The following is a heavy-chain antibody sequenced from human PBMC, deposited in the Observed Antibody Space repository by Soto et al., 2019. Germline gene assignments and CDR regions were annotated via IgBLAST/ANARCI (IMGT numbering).Heavy chain of an antibody. D-gene: IGHD3-22*01. V-gene: IGHV5-10-1*01. Sequence: GESLKLSCTGSGYSFTSYWISWVRQMPGKGLEWMGRIDPSDSYTNYSPSFQGHVTISADKSISTAYLQWSSLKASDTAMYYCARQYYDSSGYPSRVHYYYGMDVWGQGTTVTVSS. CDR2: IDPSDSYT. CDR1: GYSFTSYW. CDR3: ARQYYDSSGYPSRVHYYYGMDV. J-gene: IGHJ6*02.